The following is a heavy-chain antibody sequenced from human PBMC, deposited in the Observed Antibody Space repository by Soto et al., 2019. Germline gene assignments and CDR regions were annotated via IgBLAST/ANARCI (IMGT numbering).Heavy chain of an antibody. D-gene: IGHD3-10*01. V-gene: IGHV3-21*01. CDR2: ISRSSSCI. Sequence: LRRSCAPSGFTFSCYRMKWVLQAAGEALEWGSSISRSSSCIYYADSVKGRSTISRDNAKNSLYLQMNSLTAEDRAVYYCARQRYYGSGNDYHHYGLDVWGQGTTVTVSS. CDR3: ARQRYYGSGNDYHHYGLDV. CDR1: GFTFSCYR. J-gene: IGHJ6*02.